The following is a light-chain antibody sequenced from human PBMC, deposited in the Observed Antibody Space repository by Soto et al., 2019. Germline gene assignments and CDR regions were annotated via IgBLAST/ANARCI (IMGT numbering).Light chain of an antibody. Sequence: LAWYQQKPGQAPRLLIYGASTRATGIPARFSGSGSGTEFTLTISSLQPDDFATYYCQHYNSYSEAFGQGTKVDI. CDR2: GAS. CDR3: QHYNSYSEA. V-gene: IGKV3-15*01. J-gene: IGKJ1*01.